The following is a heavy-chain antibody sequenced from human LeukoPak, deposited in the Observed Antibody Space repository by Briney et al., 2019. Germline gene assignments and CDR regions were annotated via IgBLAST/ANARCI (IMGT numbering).Heavy chain of an antibody. Sequence: PSETLSLTCTVSGGSISSYYWSWIRQPPGKRLEWIGHIYYSGSTNYNPALKSRVTISVDTSKNQFSLKLSSVTAADTAVYYCASRSSIWSGYQDTLFYFDSWGQGTLVTVSS. V-gene: IGHV4-59*01. CDR1: GGSISSYY. J-gene: IGHJ4*02. CDR2: IYYSGST. CDR3: ASRSSIWSGYQDTLFYFDS. D-gene: IGHD3-3*01.